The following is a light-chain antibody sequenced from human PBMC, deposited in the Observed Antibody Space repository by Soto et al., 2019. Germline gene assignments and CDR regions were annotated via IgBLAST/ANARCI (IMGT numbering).Light chain of an antibody. Sequence: QSALTQPASVSGSPGQSITISCTGTSSDVGGYNYVSWYQHHPGKAPKLMIYDVSNRPSGVSNRFSGSKSGNTASLTISGLQAEDEADYYCNSYTSTSTSYVFGTGTKPPS. V-gene: IGLV2-14*03. CDR1: SSDVGGYNY. CDR3: NSYTSTSTSYV. J-gene: IGLJ1*01. CDR2: DVS.